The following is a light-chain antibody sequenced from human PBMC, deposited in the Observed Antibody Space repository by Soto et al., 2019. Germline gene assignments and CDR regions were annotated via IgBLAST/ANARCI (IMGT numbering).Light chain of an antibody. CDR3: QQYQTWPRT. CDR1: QTISSN. CDR2: GAS. J-gene: IGKJ1*01. Sequence: PGERVTLSCRASQTISSNLAWYQQKPGQAPRLLVYGASTRATGFPARFSGSGSGTEFTLTISSLQSEDVAIYYCQQYQTWPRTFGQGTKVDIK. V-gene: IGKV3-15*01.